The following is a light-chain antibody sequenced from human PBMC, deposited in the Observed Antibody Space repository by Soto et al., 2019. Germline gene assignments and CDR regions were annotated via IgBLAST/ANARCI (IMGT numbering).Light chain of an antibody. Sequence: DIQMTQFPSTLSASIGDRVTITCRASQSISTWLAWYQQKAGKAPKLLIYTASSLETGVPSRFSGSGSGTEFTLTISSLQPDDFATYSRQPSNRYSPYTFGQGTRLEIK. V-gene: IGKV1-5*03. J-gene: IGKJ2*01. CDR1: QSISTW. CDR3: QPSNRYSPYT. CDR2: TAS.